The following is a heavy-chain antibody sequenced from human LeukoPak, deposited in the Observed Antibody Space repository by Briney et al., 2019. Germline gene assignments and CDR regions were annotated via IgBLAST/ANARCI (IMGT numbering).Heavy chain of an antibody. V-gene: IGHV3-48*01. J-gene: IGHJ3*02. CDR2: ISSSSNTI. D-gene: IGHD1-26*01. Sequence: QAGGSLRLSCAASGFTFSAYSMNWVRQAPGKGLEWVSYISSSSNTIYHADSVKGRFTISRDNAKNSLFLQMNSLRVEDTAVYYCARDGWELISDAFDIWGQGTMVTVSS. CDR1: GFTFSAYS. CDR3: ARDGWELISDAFDI.